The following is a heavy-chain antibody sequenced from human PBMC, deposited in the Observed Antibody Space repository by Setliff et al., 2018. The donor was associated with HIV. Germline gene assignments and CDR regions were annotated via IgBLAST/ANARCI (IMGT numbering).Heavy chain of an antibody. CDR3: ARLGIQLWSYAFDI. J-gene: IGHJ3*02. V-gene: IGHV3-20*04. D-gene: IGHD5-18*01. Sequence: GGSLRLSCAASGFTFDDYGMSWVRQAPGKGLEWVSGINWNGGSTGYADSVKGRFTISRDNAKNSLYLQMNSLRAEDTALYYCARLGIQLWSYAFDIWGQGTMVTVSS. CDR2: INWNGGST. CDR1: GFTFDDYG.